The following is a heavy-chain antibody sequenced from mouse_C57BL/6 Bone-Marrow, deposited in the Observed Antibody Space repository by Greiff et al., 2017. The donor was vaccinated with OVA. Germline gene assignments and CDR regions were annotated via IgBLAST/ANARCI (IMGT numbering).Heavy chain of an antibody. CDR2: INPGSGGT. J-gene: IGHJ4*01. Sequence: VKLQESGAELVRPGTSVKVSCKASGYAFTNYLIEWVKQRPGQGLEWIGVINPGSGGTNYNEKFKGKATLTADKSSSTAYMQLSSLTSEDSAVYFCARWLLGYYYAMDYWGQGTSVTVSS. D-gene: IGHD2-3*01. CDR3: ARWLLGYYYAMDY. CDR1: GYAFTNYL. V-gene: IGHV1-54*01.